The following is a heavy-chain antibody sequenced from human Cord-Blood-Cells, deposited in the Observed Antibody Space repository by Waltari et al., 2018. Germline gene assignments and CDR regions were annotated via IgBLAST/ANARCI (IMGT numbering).Heavy chain of an antibody. CDR3: ARSLGDYDFWSGYYNSYYFDY. V-gene: IGHV4-34*01. D-gene: IGHD3-3*01. Sequence: QVQLQQWGAGLLKPSETLSLTCAVYGGSFSGYYWSWIRQPPGKGLEWIGEINHSGSTNLNPSLKSRVTISVDTSKNQFSLKLSSVTAADTTVYYCARSLGDYDFWSGYYNSYYFDYWGQGTLVTVSS. J-gene: IGHJ4*02. CDR2: INHSGST. CDR1: GGSFSGYY.